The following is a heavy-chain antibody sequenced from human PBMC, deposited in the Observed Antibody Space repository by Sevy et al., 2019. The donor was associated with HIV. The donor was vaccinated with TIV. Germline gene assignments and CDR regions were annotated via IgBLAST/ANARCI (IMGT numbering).Heavy chain of an antibody. Sequence: GGSLRLSCAASGFSIRAYWMPWVRQAPGKGLEWVANINQDGSTKYYLDSVKGRFSISRYNADNSVSLQMNSLRVEDTAVYYCVRAMASADSLWGQGTLVTVSS. J-gene: IGHJ4*02. CDR1: GFSIRAYW. D-gene: IGHD3-10*01. CDR3: VRAMASADSL. V-gene: IGHV3-7*01. CDR2: INQDGSTK.